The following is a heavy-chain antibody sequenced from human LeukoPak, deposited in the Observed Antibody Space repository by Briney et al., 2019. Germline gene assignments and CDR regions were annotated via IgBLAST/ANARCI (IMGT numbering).Heavy chain of an antibody. CDR2: VRDNGEN. Sequence: SETLSLTCTVSGGSINTFYWSWIRQPPGKGLEWIAYVRDNGENNYNPSLKSRVAISLDTANNQISLRLNFVTAADTAIYYCARQLANTAAFDVWGQGTMVTVSS. J-gene: IGHJ3*01. V-gene: IGHV4-59*08. CDR3: ARQLANTAAFDV. CDR1: GGSINTFY. D-gene: IGHD5-18*01.